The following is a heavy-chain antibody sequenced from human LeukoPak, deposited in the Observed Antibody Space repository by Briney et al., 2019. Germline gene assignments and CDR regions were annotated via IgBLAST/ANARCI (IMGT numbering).Heavy chain of an antibody. Sequence: GGSLRLSCAASGFTFSSYAMSWVRQAPGKGLEWVSAISGSGGSTYYADSVKGRFTISRDNSKNTLYLQMNSLRAEDTAVYYCAKGIVRYYDFWSGKPYYYGMDVWGQGTTVTVSS. CDR1: GFTFSSYA. D-gene: IGHD3-3*01. V-gene: IGHV3-23*01. CDR3: AKGIVRYYDFWSGKPYYYGMDV. J-gene: IGHJ6*02. CDR2: ISGSGGST.